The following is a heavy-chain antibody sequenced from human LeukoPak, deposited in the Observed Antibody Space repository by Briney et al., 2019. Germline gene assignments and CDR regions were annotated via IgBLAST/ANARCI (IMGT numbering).Heavy chain of an antibody. CDR1: GFTFSSYA. CDR3: ARGLYYYDSSGYYYGPY. D-gene: IGHD3-22*01. V-gene: IGHV3-30-3*01. Sequence: GGSLRLSCAASGFTFSSYAMHWVRQAPGKGLEWVAVISYDGSNKYYADSVKGRFTISRDNSKNTLYLQMNSLRAEDTAVYYCARGLYYYDSSGYYYGPYWGRGTLVTVSS. J-gene: IGHJ4*02. CDR2: ISYDGSNK.